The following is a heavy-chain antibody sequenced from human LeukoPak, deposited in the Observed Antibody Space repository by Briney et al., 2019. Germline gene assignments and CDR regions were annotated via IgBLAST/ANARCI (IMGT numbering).Heavy chain of an antibody. CDR3: AKDELRYFDWQAPYYYYGMDV. Sequence: GGSLRLSCAASGFTFSSYAMSWVRQAPGKGLERVSAISGSGSGTYYADSVKGRFTISRDNSKNTLYLQMNSLRAEDTAVYYCAKDELRYFDWQAPYYYYGMDVWGQGTTVTVSS. CDR2: ISGSGSGT. V-gene: IGHV3-23*01. CDR1: GFTFSSYA. J-gene: IGHJ6*02. D-gene: IGHD3-9*01.